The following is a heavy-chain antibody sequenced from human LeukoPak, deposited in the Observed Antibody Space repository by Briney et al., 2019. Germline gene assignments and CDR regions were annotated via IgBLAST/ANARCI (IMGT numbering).Heavy chain of an antibody. CDR1: GSTFSSYA. CDR2: ISGSGGST. J-gene: IGHJ4*02. V-gene: IGHV3-23*01. Sequence: HPGGSLRLSCAASGSTFSSYAMSWVRQAPGKGLEWVSAISGSGGSTYYADSVKGRFTISRDNSKNTLYLQMNSLRAEDTAVYYCARESRDGYNWFYWGQGTLVTVSS. D-gene: IGHD5-24*01. CDR3: ARESRDGYNWFY.